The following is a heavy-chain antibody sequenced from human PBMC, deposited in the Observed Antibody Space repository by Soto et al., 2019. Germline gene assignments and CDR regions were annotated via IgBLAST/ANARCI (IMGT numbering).Heavy chain of an antibody. CDR2: IYYSGNT. D-gene: IGHD3-22*01. Sequence: ASETLSLTCTVSGGSVSSASDYLSWIRQPPGKGLEWIGNIYYSGNTNYNPSLKSRVTISVDTSKNQFSLKLSSVTAADTAVYYCASYYDSSGYYDRPHFDYWGQGTLVTVSS. CDR1: GGSVSSASDY. J-gene: IGHJ4*02. V-gene: IGHV4-61*01. CDR3: ASYYDSSGYYDRPHFDY.